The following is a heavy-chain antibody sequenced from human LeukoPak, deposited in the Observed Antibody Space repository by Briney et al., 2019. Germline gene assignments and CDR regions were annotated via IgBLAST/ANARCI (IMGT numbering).Heavy chain of an antibody. D-gene: IGHD3-10*01. CDR3: AKDFTYYGSGSYYDYYFDY. J-gene: IGHJ4*02. V-gene: IGHV3-33*06. CDR1: GFTFSSYG. Sequence: GRSLRLSCAASGFTFSSYGMHWVRQAPGKGLEWVAVIWYDGSNKYYADSVKGRLTISRDNSKNTLYLQMNSLRAEDTAVYYCAKDFTYYGSGSYYDYYFDYWGQGTLVTVSS. CDR2: IWYDGSNK.